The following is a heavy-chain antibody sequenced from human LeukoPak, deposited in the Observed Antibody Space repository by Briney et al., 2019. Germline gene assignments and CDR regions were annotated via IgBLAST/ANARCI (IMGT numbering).Heavy chain of an antibody. V-gene: IGHV1-2*02. D-gene: IGHD5-18*01. CDR3: ARSDTAGYYGMDV. CDR1: GYTYAGFY. J-gene: IGHJ6*02. CDR2: VDPISGAP. Sequence: GASVKVSCKASGYTYAGFYMHWVRQAPGQGLEWVGWVDPISGAPNYAQKFQGRVTLTRDTSITTVYMELSRLRSDDTAVYYCARSDTAGYYGMDVWGQGTTVTVSS.